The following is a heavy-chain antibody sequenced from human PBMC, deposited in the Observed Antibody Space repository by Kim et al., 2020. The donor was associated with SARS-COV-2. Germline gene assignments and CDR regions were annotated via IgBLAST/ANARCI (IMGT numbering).Heavy chain of an antibody. CDR2: INTDGSFT. D-gene: IGHD2-8*02. V-gene: IGHV3-74*01. J-gene: IGHJ4*02. CDR3: ARFGRDWSWSY. Sequence: GGSLRLSCAGSGFTFSSDWMHWVRQAPGKGLEWVSRINTDGSFTTNADPVKGRFTISRDNAKNTLYLQMNSLRAEDTAVYYCARFGRDWSWSYWGKGTLVTVSS. CDR1: GFTFSSDW.